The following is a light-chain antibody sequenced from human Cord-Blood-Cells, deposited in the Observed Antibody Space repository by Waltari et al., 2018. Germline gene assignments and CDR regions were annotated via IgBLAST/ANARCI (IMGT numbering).Light chain of an antibody. V-gene: IGKV4-1*01. J-gene: IGKJ2*01. Sequence: DIVMTQSPDSLAESLGERATINFKSSQSVLYSSNNKNYLAWYQRKPGQPPKLLIYWASTRESGVPDRFSGSGSGTDFTLTISSLQAEDVAVYYCQQYYSTPYTFGQGTKLEIK. CDR2: WAS. CDR1: QSVLYSSNNKNY. CDR3: QQYYSTPYT.